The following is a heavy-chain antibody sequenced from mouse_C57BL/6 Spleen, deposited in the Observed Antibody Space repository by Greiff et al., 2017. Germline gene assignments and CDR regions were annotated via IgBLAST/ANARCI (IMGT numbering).Heavy chain of an antibody. Sequence: DVKLVESGGGFVKPGGSLKLSCAASGFTFSSYGMSWVRQTPDKRLEWVATISSGGSYTYYPDSVQGRFTISRDNAKNTLYLHMSSLTSEDTAMYYCARHLLRTCLDYWGQGTTLTVSS. CDR2: ISSGGSYT. CDR3: ARHLLRTCLDY. D-gene: IGHD1-1*01. J-gene: IGHJ2*01. V-gene: IGHV5-6*03. CDR1: GFTFSSYG.